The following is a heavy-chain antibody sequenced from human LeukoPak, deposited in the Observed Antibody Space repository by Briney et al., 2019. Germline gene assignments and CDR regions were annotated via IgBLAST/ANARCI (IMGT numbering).Heavy chain of an antibody. D-gene: IGHD2-2*01. V-gene: IGHV3-7*01. J-gene: IGHJ5*02. Sequence: PGGSLRLSCVASGFTFSSYWMTWVRQAPGKGLEWVANIKQDGSEKHYVDSVEGRFSISRDNAKYSLYLQLNSLRAEDTAVYYYARDKYCSTTWGQGTLVIVSS. CDR2: IKQDGSEK. CDR1: GFTFSSYW. CDR3: ARDKYCSTT.